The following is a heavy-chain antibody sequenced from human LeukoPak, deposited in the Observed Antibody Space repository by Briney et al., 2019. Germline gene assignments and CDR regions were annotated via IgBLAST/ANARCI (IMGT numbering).Heavy chain of an antibody. V-gene: IGHV5-51*01. Sequence: GESLKISCNSSGYSFTSYWIGWVRQMPGKGLEWMGIIYPGDSETRYSPSFQGQVTISADKSISTAYLQWSSLKASDTAMYYCARLSSIVGATGLDYWGQGTLVTVSS. J-gene: IGHJ4*02. CDR3: ARLSSIVGATGLDY. D-gene: IGHD1-26*01. CDR1: GYSFTSYW. CDR2: IYPGDSET.